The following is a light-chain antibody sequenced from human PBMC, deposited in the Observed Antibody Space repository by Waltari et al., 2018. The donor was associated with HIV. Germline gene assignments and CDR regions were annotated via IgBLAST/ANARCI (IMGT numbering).Light chain of an antibody. CDR2: SNN. CDR3: AAWDDSLNGVV. CDR1: SSNLGSNT. J-gene: IGLJ2*01. Sequence: QSVLTQPPSASGTPGQRVTIPCSGSSSNLGSNTVNWYQQLPGTAPKLLIYSNNQRPSGVPDRFSASKSGTSASLAISGLQSEDEADYSCAAWDDSLNGVVFGGGTKLTVL. V-gene: IGLV1-44*01.